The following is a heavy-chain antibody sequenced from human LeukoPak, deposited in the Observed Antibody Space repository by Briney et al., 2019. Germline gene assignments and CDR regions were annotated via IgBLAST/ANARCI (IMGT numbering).Heavy chain of an antibody. J-gene: IGHJ4*02. CDR2: INPNSGGT. D-gene: IGHD2-2*01. CDR3: ARGGYCSSTSCQPDY. Sequence: VASVKVSCKASGYTFTGYYMHWVRQAPGQGLEWMGRINPNSGGTNYAQKLQGRVTMTRDTSISTAYMELSRLRSDATAVYYCARGGYCSSTSCQPDYWGQGTLVTVSS. CDR1: GYTFTGYY. V-gene: IGHV1-2*06.